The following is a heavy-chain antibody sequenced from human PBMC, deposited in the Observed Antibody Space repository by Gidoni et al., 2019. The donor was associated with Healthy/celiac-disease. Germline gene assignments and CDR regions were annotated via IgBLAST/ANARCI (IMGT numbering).Heavy chain of an antibody. V-gene: IGHV3-21*01. CDR1: GFTFSSYS. Sequence: EVQLVESGGGLVKPGGSLRLSCAASGFTFSSYSMNWVRQAPGKGLEWVSSISSSSSYTYYADSVKGRFTISRDNAKNSLYLQMNSLRAEDTAVYYCAREAGNYYGMDVWGQGTTVTVSS. D-gene: IGHD6-19*01. J-gene: IGHJ6*02. CDR2: ISSSSSYT. CDR3: AREAGNYYGMDV.